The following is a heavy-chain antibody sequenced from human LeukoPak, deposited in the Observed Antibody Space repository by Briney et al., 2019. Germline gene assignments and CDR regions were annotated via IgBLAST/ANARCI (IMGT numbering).Heavy chain of an antibody. CDR2: ISSSGDYI. Sequence: GGSLRLSCAASGFPFSDYSMNWVRQAPGEGLEWVSSISSSGDYIYSADSVKGRFTISRDNAKNSLYLQMTNLSAEDTAVYFCVRDLVRGVHPVFYFDLWGRGTLVTVSS. V-gene: IGHV3-21*01. J-gene: IGHJ2*01. D-gene: IGHD3-10*01. CDR1: GFPFSDYS. CDR3: VRDLVRGVHPVFYFDL.